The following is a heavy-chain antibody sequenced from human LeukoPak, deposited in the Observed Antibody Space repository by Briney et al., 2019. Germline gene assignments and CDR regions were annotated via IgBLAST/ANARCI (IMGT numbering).Heavy chain of an antibody. J-gene: IGHJ5*01. D-gene: IGHD3-10*01. CDR2: ISGSGGST. Sequence: GGSLRLSCAASGFTFSSYAVSWVRQAPGKGLEWVSAISGSGGSTYYADSVRDRFTISRDNGKSTIYLQMNSLRVDDTAIYYCAKAATYFYGSVTYDWFESWGQGTLVTVSS. CDR1: GFTFSSYA. V-gene: IGHV3-23*01. CDR3: AKAATYFYGSVTYDWFES.